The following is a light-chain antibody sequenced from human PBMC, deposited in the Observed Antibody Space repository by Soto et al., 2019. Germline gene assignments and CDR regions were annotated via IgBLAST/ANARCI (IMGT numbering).Light chain of an antibody. J-gene: IGKJ4*01. CDR3: QQYGSSPGLT. Sequence: EDVLTQSPGTLSLSPGERATLSCRASQNINNNYLAWYQQKPGQAPRLLIYGASSRATGIPDRFSGSGSGTDFTLTIRRLEPEDFAVYYCQQYGSSPGLTFGGGTTVDIK. CDR2: GAS. CDR1: QNINNNY. V-gene: IGKV3-20*01.